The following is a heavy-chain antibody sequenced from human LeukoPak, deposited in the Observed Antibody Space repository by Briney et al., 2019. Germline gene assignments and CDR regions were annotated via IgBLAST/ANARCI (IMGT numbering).Heavy chain of an antibody. CDR1: GFTFSDYY. CDR3: ARVVVGANFFYDYYYMDV. V-gene: IGHV3-11*04. J-gene: IGHJ6*03. D-gene: IGHD2/OR15-2a*01. CDR2: IISSGSTI. Sequence: GGSLRLSCAASGFTFSDYYMSWIRQAPGKGLEWVSYIISSGSTIYYADSVKGRFTISRDNAKNSLYLQMNSLRAEDTAVYYCARVVVGANFFYDYYYMDVWGKGTTVTVSS.